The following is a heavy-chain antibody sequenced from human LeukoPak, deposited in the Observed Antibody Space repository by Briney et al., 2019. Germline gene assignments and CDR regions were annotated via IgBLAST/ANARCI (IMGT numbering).Heavy chain of an antibody. Sequence: GGSLRLSCAAFGSTFSNYWMTWVRQAPGKGLEWVASIKQDGSETYYVDSVKGRFTFSRDNAKNSVYLQMSSLRAEDTAVYYCTRDKSAGADTGSSFYYWGQGALVTVSS. D-gene: IGHD3-10*01. J-gene: IGHJ4*02. CDR1: GSTFSNYW. CDR2: IKQDGSET. CDR3: TRDKSAGADTGSSFYY. V-gene: IGHV3-7*03.